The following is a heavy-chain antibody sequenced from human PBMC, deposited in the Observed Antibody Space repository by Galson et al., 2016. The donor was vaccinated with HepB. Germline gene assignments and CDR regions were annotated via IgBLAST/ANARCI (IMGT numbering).Heavy chain of an antibody. D-gene: IGHD5-12*01. J-gene: IGHJ4*02. CDR1: GFTFNNAW. CDR3: TMHIVATNYYFDY. Sequence: SLRLSCAASGFTFNNAWMSWVRQAPGKGPEWVGRVRGGPDAGTTDYAAPVKGRFTISRDDSKSMFYLQMNSLTTEDTAVYYCTMHIVATNYYFDYWGRGTLVTVSS. CDR2: VRGGPDAGTT. V-gene: IGHV3-15*05.